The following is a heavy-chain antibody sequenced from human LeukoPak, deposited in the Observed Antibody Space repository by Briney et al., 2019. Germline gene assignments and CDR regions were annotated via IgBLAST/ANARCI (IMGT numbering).Heavy chain of an antibody. V-gene: IGHV4-59*01. J-gene: IGHJ4*02. D-gene: IGHD5-18*01. Sequence: SETLSLTCTVSGGSIRSFFWSWIRQPPGKGLEWIGYIYYSGSTNYNPSLKSRVTISVDTSKNQFSLKLSSVTAADTAVYYCARSRGYSYGSDYWGQGTLVTVSS. CDR1: GGSIRSFF. CDR3: ARSRGYSYGSDY. CDR2: IYYSGST.